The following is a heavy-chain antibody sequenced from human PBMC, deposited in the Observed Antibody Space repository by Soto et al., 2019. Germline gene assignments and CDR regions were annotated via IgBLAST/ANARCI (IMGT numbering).Heavy chain of an antibody. D-gene: IGHD3-9*01. J-gene: IGHJ6*02. V-gene: IGHV1-69*02. CDR2: IIPILGIA. CDR3: ARGLAIYYYGMGV. Sequence: QVQLVQSGAEVKKPGSSVKVSCKASGGTFSSYTISWVRQAPGQGLEWMGRIIPILGIANYAQKFQGRVTITADKSTSTAYMELSSLRSEDTAVYYCARGLAIYYYGMGVWGQGTTVTVSS. CDR1: GGTFSSYT.